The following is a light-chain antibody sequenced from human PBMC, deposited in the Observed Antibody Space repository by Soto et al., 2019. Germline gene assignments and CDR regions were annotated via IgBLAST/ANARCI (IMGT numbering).Light chain of an antibody. CDR3: CSFTGNYVV. CDR1: SSDVGGYNY. V-gene: IGLV2-11*01. J-gene: IGLJ2*01. Sequence: QSVLTQPRSVSGSPGQSVTISCIGTSSDVGGYNYVSWYQQHPDKAPKLIISYVNKRPSGVPDRFSGSKSGSTASLTISGLQAEDEADYYFCSFTGNYVVFGGGTKLTVL. CDR2: YVN.